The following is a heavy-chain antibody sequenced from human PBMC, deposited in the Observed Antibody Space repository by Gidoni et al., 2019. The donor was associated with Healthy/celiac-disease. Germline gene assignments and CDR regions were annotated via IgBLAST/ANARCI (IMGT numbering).Heavy chain of an antibody. J-gene: IGHJ4*02. V-gene: IGHV3-30-3*01. Sequence: QVQLVESGGGVVQPGRSLRLSCAASGFTFSSYAMHWVRQAPGKGLEWVAVISYDGSNKYYADSVKGRFTISRDNSKNTLYLQMNSLRAEDTAVYYCARDLYTMYSSSWYGGVDYWGQGTLVTVSS. CDR1: GFTFSSYA. CDR2: ISYDGSNK. D-gene: IGHD6-13*01. CDR3: ARDLYTMYSSSWYGGVDY.